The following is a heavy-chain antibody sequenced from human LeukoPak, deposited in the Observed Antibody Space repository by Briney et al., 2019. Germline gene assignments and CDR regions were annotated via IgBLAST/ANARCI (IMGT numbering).Heavy chain of an antibody. CDR3: ARDMEY. CDR2: IYYSGST. Sequence: SETLSLTCTVSGGSISSYYWSWIRQPPGKGLEWIGYIYYSGSTNYNPFLKSRVTISVDTSKNQFSLKLSSVTAADTAVYYCARDMEYWGQGTLVTVSS. V-gene: IGHV4-59*01. CDR1: GGSISSYY. J-gene: IGHJ4*02. D-gene: IGHD3-10*01.